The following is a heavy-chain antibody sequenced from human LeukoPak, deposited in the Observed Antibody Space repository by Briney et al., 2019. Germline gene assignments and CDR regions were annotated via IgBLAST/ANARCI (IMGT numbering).Heavy chain of an antibody. CDR3: ARDAPLRSTGDQSIDY. CDR2: ISAYNGNT. D-gene: IGHD7-27*01. Sequence: ASVNVSCKASGYSFSSFGTSWVRQAPGQGLEWMGWISAYNGNTNYAQKFQGRVTMTTDTSTSTAYLELRSLRSDDTAVYYCARDAPLRSTGDQSIDYWGQGTLVTVSS. CDR1: GYSFSSFG. V-gene: IGHV1-18*01. J-gene: IGHJ4*02.